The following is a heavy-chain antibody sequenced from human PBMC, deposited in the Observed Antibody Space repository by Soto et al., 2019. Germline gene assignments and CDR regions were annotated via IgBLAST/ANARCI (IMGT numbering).Heavy chain of an antibody. J-gene: IGHJ5*02. CDR1: GFSLSTSGVG. CDR3: AHSTEGWFDP. Sequence: QITLKESGPTLVKPTQTLTLTCTFSGFSLSTSGVGVGWIRQPPGKALEWLALIYWDDDKRYSPSLKSRLTITXDTSKNQVVLTMTNIDPVDTATYYCAHSTEGWFDPWGQGTLVTVSS. CDR2: IYWDDDK. V-gene: IGHV2-5*02.